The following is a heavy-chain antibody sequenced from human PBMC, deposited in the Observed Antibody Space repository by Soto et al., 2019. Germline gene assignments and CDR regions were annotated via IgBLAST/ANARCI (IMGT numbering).Heavy chain of an antibody. J-gene: IGHJ4*02. D-gene: IGHD6-19*01. CDR2: VSHDGRNT. CDR3: ATGGRQWLVTSDFNY. Sequence: VQLVESGGGVVQPGRSLRLSCAASGFTFSDYAMHWVRQAPGKGLEWVAVVSHDGRNTHYADSVKGRFTISRDSSKNTVSLEMTRLRAEETAVYYCATGGRQWLVTSDFNYWGQGALVTASS. V-gene: IGHV3-30*03. CDR1: GFTFSDYA.